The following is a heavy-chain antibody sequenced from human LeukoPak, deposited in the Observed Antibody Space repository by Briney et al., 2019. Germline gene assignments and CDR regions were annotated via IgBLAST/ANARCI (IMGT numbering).Heavy chain of an antibody. CDR3: ARKLGAYYYDSSGYYFDY. J-gene: IGHJ4*02. Sequence: KYGESLKISCKGSGYSFTSYWIGRVRQMPGKELEWMGIIYPGDSDTSYSPSFQGQVTISADKSISTAYLQWSSLKASDTAMYYCARKLGAYYYDSSGYYFDYWGQGTLVTVSS. V-gene: IGHV5-51*01. D-gene: IGHD3-22*01. CDR2: IYPGDSDT. CDR1: GYSFTSYW.